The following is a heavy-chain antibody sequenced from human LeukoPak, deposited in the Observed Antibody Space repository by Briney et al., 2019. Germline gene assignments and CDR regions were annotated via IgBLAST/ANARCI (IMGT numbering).Heavy chain of an antibody. J-gene: IGHJ1*01. CDR2: RCDDGRD. V-gene: IGHV4-59*03. CDR3: ARTTRVTPDGRAEYFED. Sequence: MSSETLSLTCTVSGVSISTSCWSWIRQSPGRGLEWVGYRCDDGRDLYNPSLRSRVSRVTISVDASEKQFSLSLRSVTAADTAMYYCARTTRVTPDGRAEYFEDWGQGTLVIVSS. CDR1: GVSISTSC. D-gene: IGHD4-11*01.